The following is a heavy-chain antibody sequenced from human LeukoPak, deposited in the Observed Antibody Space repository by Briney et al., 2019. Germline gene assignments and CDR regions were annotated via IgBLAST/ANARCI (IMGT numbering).Heavy chain of an antibody. D-gene: IGHD2-2*01. CDR1: GYTFTTYS. CDR2: ISVNNGGT. V-gene: IGHV1-18*01. J-gene: IGHJ1*01. Sequence: VASVKVSCKASGYTFTTYSLAWVRQAPGQSLEWMGWISVNNGGTNYAQSFQDRVTLTRDTSTKTAYLELRSLRSDDTAIIYCATATQPRGYFLHWGQGTLVTVSS. CDR3: ATATQPRGYFLH.